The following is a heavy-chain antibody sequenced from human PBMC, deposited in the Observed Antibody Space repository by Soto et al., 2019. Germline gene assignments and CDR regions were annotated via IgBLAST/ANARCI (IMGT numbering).Heavy chain of an antibody. CDR1: GDSISTYY. CDR3: ARENYYGSGTYFRMDV. CDR2: LYDSGST. V-gene: IGHV4-59*01. Sequence: ETLSLTCTVSGDSISTYYWSWIRQPPGKGLEWIGYLYDSGSTHYNPSLKSRVTISVDTSKNQFSLKLTSVTAADTVVYYCARENYYGSGTYFRMDVWGQGTRVTVSS. J-gene: IGHJ6*02. D-gene: IGHD3-10*01.